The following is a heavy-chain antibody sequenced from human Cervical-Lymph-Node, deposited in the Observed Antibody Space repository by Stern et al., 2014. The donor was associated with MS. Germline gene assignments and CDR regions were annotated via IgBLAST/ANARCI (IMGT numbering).Heavy chain of an antibody. J-gene: IGHJ4*02. CDR2: INKDGSEK. D-gene: IGHD4-17*01. V-gene: IGHV3-7*01. Sequence: EVQLEESGGGLVQPGGSLRLSCAGSGFTFSHYWMTWVRQAPGKGLEWVASINKDGSEKYYGDSLKGRFTISRDNAKNSLYLQMTSLRADDTAVYYCARKTTAKNWGQGTLVTVSP. CDR1: GFTFSHYW. CDR3: ARKTTAKN.